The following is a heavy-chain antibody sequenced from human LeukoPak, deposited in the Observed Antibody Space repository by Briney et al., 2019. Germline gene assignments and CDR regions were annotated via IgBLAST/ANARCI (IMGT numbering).Heavy chain of an antibody. J-gene: IGHJ4*02. CDR3: VSPRGFSYGYFDY. CDR1: GGSISSSSAY. V-gene: IGHV4-39*01. CDR2: IYYSKNT. D-gene: IGHD5-18*01. Sequence: SETLSLTCTVSGGSISSSSAYWGWIRQPPGKGLEWIGSIYYSKNTYYNPSLKSRVTISADTAKNQFSLTLGSVSATDTAVYYCVSPRGFSYGYFDYWGQGTLVTVSS.